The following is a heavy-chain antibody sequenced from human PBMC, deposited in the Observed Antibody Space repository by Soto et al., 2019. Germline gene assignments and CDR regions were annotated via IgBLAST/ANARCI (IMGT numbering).Heavy chain of an antibody. J-gene: IGHJ6*02. CDR3: ARVNSGSVYYYYGMDV. Sequence: SLKVSCKASGGTFSSYAISWVRQAPGQGLEWMGGIIPIFGTANYAQKFQGRVTITADESTSTAYMELSSLRSEDTAVYYCARVNSGSVYYYYGMDVWGQGTTVTSP. CDR2: IIPIFGTA. D-gene: IGHD1-26*01. V-gene: IGHV1-69*13. CDR1: GGTFSSYA.